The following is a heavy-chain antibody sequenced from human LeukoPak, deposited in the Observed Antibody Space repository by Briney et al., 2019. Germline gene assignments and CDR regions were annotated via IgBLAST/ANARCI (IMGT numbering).Heavy chain of an antibody. CDR2: IRYDGSNK. CDR1: GFTFSSDG. Sequence: PGGSLRLSCAASGFTFSSDGMHWVRQAPGKGLEWVAVIRYDGSNKYYADSVKGRFTISRDNSKNTLYLQMNSLRAEDTAVYYCARGLYDRSGYYVTPDYWGQGTLVTVLS. J-gene: IGHJ4*02. D-gene: IGHD3-22*01. V-gene: IGHV3-33*01. CDR3: ARGLYDRSGYYVTPDY.